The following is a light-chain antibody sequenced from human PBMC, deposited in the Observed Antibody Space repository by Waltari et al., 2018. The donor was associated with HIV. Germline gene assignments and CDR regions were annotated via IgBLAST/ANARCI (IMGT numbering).Light chain of an antibody. J-gene: IGLJ1*01. Sequence: QSVLTQPPSASGTPGPRVSISCSGSSSNIGTRPVNWFLQLPGTAPTLLIYNNNQRPSGVPDRFSGSKSGTSASLAISGLQSEDEADYYCAAWDDRMNGFYVFGTGTKVTVL. CDR3: AAWDDRMNGFYV. CDR1: SSNIGTRP. V-gene: IGLV1-44*01. CDR2: NNN.